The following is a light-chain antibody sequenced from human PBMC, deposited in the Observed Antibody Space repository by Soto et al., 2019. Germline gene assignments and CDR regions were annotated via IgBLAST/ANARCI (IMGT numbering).Light chain of an antibody. V-gene: IGKV3-20*01. J-gene: IGKJ4*01. CDR2: DAS. Sequence: IVLTQSPVTLSLSPGERSTLSFSVSQNVGSRYLAWYQQKPGQAPRLLIYDASSRATGIPDRFSGGGSGTDFTLTISRLEPEDFAVYYCQQFSSYSLTFGGGTKVAIK. CDR3: QQFSSYSLT. CDR1: QNVGSRY.